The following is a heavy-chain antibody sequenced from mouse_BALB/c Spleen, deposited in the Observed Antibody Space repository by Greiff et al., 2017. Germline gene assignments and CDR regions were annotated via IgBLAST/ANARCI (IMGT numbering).Heavy chain of an antibody. D-gene: IGHD2-4*01. Sequence: EVKLMESGPELVKPGASVKMSCKASGYTFTSYVMHWVKQKPGQGLEWIGYINPYNDGTKYNEKFKGKATLTSDKSSSTAYMELSSLTSEDSAVYYCARQSYYDYDWFAYWGQGTLVTVSA. CDR1: GYTFTSYV. CDR3: ARQSYYDYDWFAY. CDR2: INPYNDGT. J-gene: IGHJ3*01. V-gene: IGHV1-14*01.